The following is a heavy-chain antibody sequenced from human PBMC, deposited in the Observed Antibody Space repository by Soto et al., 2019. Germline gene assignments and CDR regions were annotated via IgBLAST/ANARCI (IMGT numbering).Heavy chain of an antibody. CDR1: GVTCSSYS. CDR3: ARSPGYSNGWGRGPYYYHGMDV. V-gene: IGHV3-30-3*01. J-gene: IGHJ6*02. Sequence: GGSLRLSCAASGVTCSSYSRHWVRQAPGKGLEWVAVISYDGSNKYYADSVKGRFTISRDNSKNTLYLQMNSLRAEDTAVYYCARSPGYSNGWGRGPYYYHGMDVWGQGTTVTVSS. D-gene: IGHD6-19*01. CDR2: ISYDGSNK.